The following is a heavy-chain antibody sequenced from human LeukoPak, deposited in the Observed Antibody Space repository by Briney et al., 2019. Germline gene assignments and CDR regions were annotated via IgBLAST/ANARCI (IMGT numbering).Heavy chain of an antibody. D-gene: IGHD5-24*01. CDR3: AISREPGRDGDY. V-gene: IGHV3-74*01. CDR1: GFTFSTYW. J-gene: IGHJ4*02. CDR2: ISSDGIST. Sequence: PGGSLRLSCAASGFTFSTYWMHWVRQVPGKGLVWVSRISSDGISTAYADSVKGRFTLSRDNAKNTLYLQMNSLRADDTAVYYCAISREPGRDGDYWGQGTLVTVSS.